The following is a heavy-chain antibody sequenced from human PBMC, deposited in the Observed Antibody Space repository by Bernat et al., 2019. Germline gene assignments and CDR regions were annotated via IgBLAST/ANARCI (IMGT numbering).Heavy chain of an antibody. V-gene: IGHV1-46*01. Sequence: QVQLVQSGAEVKKPGASVKVSCKASGYTFTSYYMHWVRQAPGQGLEWMGIINPSGGSTSYAQKFQGRVTMTREPATSTVYMELSSLKPEGTAVYYCARAPGGMDVWGQGTAVTVSS. CDR2: INPSGGST. CDR1: GYTFTSYY. CDR3: ARAPGGMDV. J-gene: IGHJ6*01.